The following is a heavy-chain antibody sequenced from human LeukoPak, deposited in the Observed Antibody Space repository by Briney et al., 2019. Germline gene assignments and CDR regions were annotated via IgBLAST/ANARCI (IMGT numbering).Heavy chain of an antibody. CDR3: ARDLPDYGGYYYYMDV. CDR1: GFTFSGSA. J-gene: IGHJ6*03. Sequence: GGSLRLSCAASGFTFSGSAMHWVRQAPGKGLEWVGRIQSKTDGGTTDYAAPVKGRFTISRDDSRNRLYLQVNSLRAEDTAVYYCARDLPDYGGYYYYMDVWGKGTTVTVSS. V-gene: IGHV3-15*01. D-gene: IGHD4-23*01. CDR2: IQSKTDGGTT.